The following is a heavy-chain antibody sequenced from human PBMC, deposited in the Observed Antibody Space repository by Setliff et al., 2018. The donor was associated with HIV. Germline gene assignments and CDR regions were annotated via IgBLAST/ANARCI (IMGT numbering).Heavy chain of an antibody. J-gene: IGHJ4*02. Sequence: GGSLRLSCAASGFTFSDYYMSWLRQAPGKGLEWVSYISRDGNTIYYADSVKGRFTISRDNAKNSLYLQLNSLRPEDTAVYYCARGSFIGDYYYFDYWGQGTLVTVSS. CDR3: ARGSFIGDYYYFDY. V-gene: IGHV3-11*01. D-gene: IGHD3-10*01. CDR2: ISRDGNTI. CDR1: GFTFSDYY.